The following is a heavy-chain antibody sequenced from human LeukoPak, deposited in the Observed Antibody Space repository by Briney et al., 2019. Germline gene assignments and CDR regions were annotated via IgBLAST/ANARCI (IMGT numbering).Heavy chain of an antibody. V-gene: IGHV7-4-1*02. CDR3: AIDQPVAGVSNFDS. J-gene: IGHJ4*02. CDR2: FNPNTGNP. Sequence: GASVKVSCKASGYTFTRYAMNWLRQAPGQGLEWMGWFNPNTGNPTYAQAFTGRFVFSLDTSVSTAYLQISSLNTEDTAVYYCAIDQPVAGVSNFDSWGQGTLVTVSS. CDR1: GYTFTRYA. D-gene: IGHD6-19*01.